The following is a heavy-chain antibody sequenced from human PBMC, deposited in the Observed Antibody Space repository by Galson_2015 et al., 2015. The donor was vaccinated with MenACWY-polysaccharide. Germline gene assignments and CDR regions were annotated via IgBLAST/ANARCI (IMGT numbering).Heavy chain of an antibody. CDR2: IPYDGSNK. Sequence: SLRLSCAASGLNFSNYGMHWVRQAPGKGLEWVAFIPYDGSNKYYPDSVKGRFTISRDNSKNTLYLQMNSLRVEDTAVYYCAKMVQQTTKNDSSGQGTLVTVSS. V-gene: IGHV3-30*02. J-gene: IGHJ4*02. CDR3: AKMVQQTTKNDS. CDR1: GLNFSNYG. D-gene: IGHD4-17*01.